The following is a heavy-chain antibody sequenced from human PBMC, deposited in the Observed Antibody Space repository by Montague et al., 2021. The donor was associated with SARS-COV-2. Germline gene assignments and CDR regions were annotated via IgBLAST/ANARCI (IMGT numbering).Heavy chain of an antibody. V-gene: IGHV2-70*11. D-gene: IGHD3-10*01. CDR1: GFSLSTSGMC. CDR2: IDWDDDK. CDR3: ALISYGSGMGFDS. J-gene: IGHJ4*02. Sequence: PALVKPTQTLTLTCTFSGFSLSTSGMCVSWIRQPPVKALEWLARIDWDDDKYYSTSLKTRLTISKDTSKNQVVLTMTNMDPVDTATYYCALISYGSGMGFDSWGQGTLVTVSS.